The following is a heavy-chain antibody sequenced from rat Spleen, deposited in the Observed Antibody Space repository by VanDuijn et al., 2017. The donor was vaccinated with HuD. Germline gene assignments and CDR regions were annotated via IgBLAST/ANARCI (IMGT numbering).Heavy chain of an antibody. V-gene: IGHV2S63*01. CDR3: AREGAAIFDY. CDR1: GFSLTDYS. J-gene: IGHJ2*01. Sequence: EVQLKESGPGLVQPSQTLSLTCTVSGFSLTDYSVHWVRQPPGKGLEWMGVMWSGGSTAYNSALKSRLSISRDPSKSQVFLKMNSLQTEDSATYYCAREGAAIFDYWGQGVMVTVSS. D-gene: IGHD1-2*01. CDR2: MWSGGST.